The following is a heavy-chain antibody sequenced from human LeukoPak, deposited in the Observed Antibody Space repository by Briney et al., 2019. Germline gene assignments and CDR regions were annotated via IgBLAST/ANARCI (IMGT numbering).Heavy chain of an antibody. J-gene: IGHJ4*02. D-gene: IGHD5-18*01. CDR3: ARHRRGYGPDY. CDR1: GGSISSYY. CDR2: IYYSGST. Sequence: SSETLSLTCTVSGGSISSYYWSWIRQPPGKGLEWIGYIYYSGSTNYNPSLKSRVTISVDTSKNQFPLKLSSVTAADTAVYYCARHRRGYGPDYWGQGTLVTVSS. V-gene: IGHV4-59*08.